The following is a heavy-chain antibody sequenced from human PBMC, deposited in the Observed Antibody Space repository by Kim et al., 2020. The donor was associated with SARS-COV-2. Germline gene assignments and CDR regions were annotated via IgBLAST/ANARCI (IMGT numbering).Heavy chain of an antibody. J-gene: IGHJ6*02. CDR2: IYHSGTT. D-gene: IGHD6-13*01. CDR3: ARPAAGSVWYV. Sequence: SETLSLTCGVSGGSISSNNWWSWVRQPPGKGLEWIGDIYHSGTTNYNPSLKSRVTMSVDKSKNQFFLNLRSMTAADTAVYYCARPAAGSVWYVWGQGTTV. V-gene: IGHV4-4*02. CDR1: GGSISSNNW.